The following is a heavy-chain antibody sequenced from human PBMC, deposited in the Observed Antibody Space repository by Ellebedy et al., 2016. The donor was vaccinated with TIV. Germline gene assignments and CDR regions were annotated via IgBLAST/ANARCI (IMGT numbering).Heavy chain of an antibody. CDR1: GGSISSGDYY. Sequence: SETLSLXXTVSGGSISSGDYYWSWIRQPPGKGLEWIGYIYYSGSTYYNPSLKSRVTISVDTSKNQFSLKLSSVTAADTAVYYCARNIVVVPAVKGWFDPWGQGTLVTVSS. CDR3: ARNIVVVPAVKGWFDP. J-gene: IGHJ5*02. D-gene: IGHD2-2*01. CDR2: IYYSGST. V-gene: IGHV4-30-4*01.